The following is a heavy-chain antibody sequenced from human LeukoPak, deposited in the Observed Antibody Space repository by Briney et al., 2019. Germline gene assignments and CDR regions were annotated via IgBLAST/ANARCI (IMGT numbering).Heavy chain of an antibody. V-gene: IGHV1-2*02. D-gene: IGHD3-10*01. CDR3: ARVMVRGVINAFDI. CDR1: GYTFTGYY. Sequence: ASVKVSCKASGYTFTGYYMHWVRQAPGQGLEWMGWINPNSGGTNHAQKFQGRVTMTRDTSISTAYMELSRLRSDDTAVYYCARVMVRGVINAFDIWGQGTMVTVSS. J-gene: IGHJ3*02. CDR2: INPNSGGT.